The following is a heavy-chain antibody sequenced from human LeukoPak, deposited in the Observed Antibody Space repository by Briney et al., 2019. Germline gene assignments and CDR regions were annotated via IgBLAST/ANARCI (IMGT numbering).Heavy chain of an antibody. D-gene: IGHD2-21*02. CDR3: AKPHPRSGDCYANWFDS. CDR2: ITGSGGST. Sequence: GGSLRLSCAASGFTFSSYAMSWVRQAPRKGVGWVSAITGSGGSTYYADSVKGRFTISRDNSKNTLYLQMNSLRAEDTAVDYCAKPHPRSGDCYANWFDSWGQGTLVTVSS. CDR1: GFTFSSYA. V-gene: IGHV3-23*01. J-gene: IGHJ5*01.